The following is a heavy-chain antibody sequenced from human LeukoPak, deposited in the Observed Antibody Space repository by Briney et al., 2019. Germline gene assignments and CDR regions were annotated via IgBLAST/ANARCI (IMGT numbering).Heavy chain of an antibody. D-gene: IGHD2-15*01. J-gene: IGHJ4*02. V-gene: IGHV4-59*12. CDR1: VASISSYS. CDR2: IYYSGST. Sequence: SGTLSLTCTAPVASISSYSWSWFRQPPGKGLEGIGYIYYSGSTNYNPSLKSRVTVSVDTSKNQFSLKLNSVTAADTAVYYCARGASTPPYYFDYWGQGTLVTVSS. CDR3: ARGASTPPYYFDY.